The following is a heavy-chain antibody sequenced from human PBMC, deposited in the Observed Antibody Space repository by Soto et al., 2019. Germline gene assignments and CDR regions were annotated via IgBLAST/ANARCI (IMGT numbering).Heavy chain of an antibody. CDR3: TTSWDYYDSSGSY. CDR1: GFTFSNAW. V-gene: IGHV3-15*07. J-gene: IGHJ4*02. Sequence: PGGSLRLSCAASGFTFSNAWMNWVRQAQGKGLEWVGRIKSKTDGGTTDYAAPVKGRFTISTDDSKNTLYLQMNSLKTEDKALYYCTTSWDYYDSSGSYWGQGTLVTVSS. CDR2: IKSKTDGGTT. D-gene: IGHD3-22*01.